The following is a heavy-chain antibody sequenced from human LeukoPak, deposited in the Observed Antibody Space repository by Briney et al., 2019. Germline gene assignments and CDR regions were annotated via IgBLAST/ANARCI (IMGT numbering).Heavy chain of an antibody. CDR1: GGSFSGYY. D-gene: IGHD5-18*01. J-gene: IGHJ4*02. CDR2: INHSGST. Sequence: PSETLSLTCAVYGGSFSGYYWSWIRQPPGKGLEWIGEINHSGSTNYNPSLKSRVTISVDTSKNQFSLKLSSVTAADTAVYYCARGLEMATAEFDYWGQGTLVTVSS. CDR3: ARGLEMATAEFDY. V-gene: IGHV4-34*01.